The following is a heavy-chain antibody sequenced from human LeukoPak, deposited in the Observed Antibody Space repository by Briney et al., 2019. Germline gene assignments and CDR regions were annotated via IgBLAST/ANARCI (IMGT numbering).Heavy chain of an antibody. V-gene: IGHV3-21*01. CDR2: ISSSSSYI. Sequence: PGGSLRLSCAASGFTFSSYSMNWVRQAPGKGLEWVSSISSSSSYIYYADSVKGRFTISGDNAKNSLYLQMNSLRAEDTAVYYCAREGSPGDRAFDIWGQGTMVTVSS. CDR1: GFTFSSYS. CDR3: AREGSPGDRAFDI. D-gene: IGHD2-21*01. J-gene: IGHJ3*02.